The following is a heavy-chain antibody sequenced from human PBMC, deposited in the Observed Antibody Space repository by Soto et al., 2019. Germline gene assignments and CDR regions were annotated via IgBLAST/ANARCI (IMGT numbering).Heavy chain of an antibody. J-gene: IGHJ1*01. CDR1: GFTFTSSA. Sequence: SVKVSCKASGFTFTSSAVQWVRQARGQRLEWIGRIVVGSGNTNYAQKFQERVTITRDMSTSTAYMELSSLRSEDTAVYYCAVSRITPSIMLKHWGQGTLVTVSS. D-gene: IGHD3-10*01. CDR3: AVSRITPSIMLKH. CDR2: IVVGSGNT. V-gene: IGHV1-58*01.